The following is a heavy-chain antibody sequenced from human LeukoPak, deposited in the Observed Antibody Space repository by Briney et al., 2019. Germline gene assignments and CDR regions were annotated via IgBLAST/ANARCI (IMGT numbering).Heavy chain of an antibody. CDR1: GFTFDDYA. CDR2: ISWNSGSI. D-gene: IGHD3-10*01. CDR3: AKAFTYGSGSYPVFDY. Sequence: GGSLRLSCAASGFTFDDYAMHWVRQAPGKGLEWVSGISWNSGSIGYADSVKGRFTISRDNAKNSLYLQMNSLRAEDTALYYCAKAFTYGSGSYPVFDYWGQGTLVTVSS. V-gene: IGHV3-9*01. J-gene: IGHJ4*02.